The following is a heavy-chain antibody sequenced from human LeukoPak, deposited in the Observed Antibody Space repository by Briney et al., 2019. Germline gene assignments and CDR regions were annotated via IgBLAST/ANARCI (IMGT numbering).Heavy chain of an antibody. D-gene: IGHD1/OR15-1a*01. CDR2: INPNSGGT. V-gene: IGHV1-2*02. Sequence: ASVKVSCTASGYTFTDYYMHWVRQAPGQGLEWMGWINPNSGGTNYAQNFQGRVTMTRDTSISTAYMELSRLRSDDTAVYYCARSRQQFDYWGQGTLVTVSS. CDR3: ARSRQQFDY. CDR1: GYTFTDYY. J-gene: IGHJ4*02.